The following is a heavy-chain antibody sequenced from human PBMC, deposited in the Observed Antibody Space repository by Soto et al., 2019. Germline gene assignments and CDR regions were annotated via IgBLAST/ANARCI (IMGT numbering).Heavy chain of an antibody. D-gene: IGHD3-3*01. J-gene: IGHJ4*02. CDR2: ITGGNT. CDR1: GFTFGTYG. V-gene: IGHV3-23*01. CDR3: AKDKERGGYDSDFDS. Sequence: EVQLLESGGGLIQPGGSLRLSCAASGFTFGTYGMGWVRQAPGKGLEWVSTITGGNTYYAASVKGRFTISRDNYKNTLYLQMSSPRAEDTALYYCAKDKERGGYDSDFDSWGQGTLVTVSS.